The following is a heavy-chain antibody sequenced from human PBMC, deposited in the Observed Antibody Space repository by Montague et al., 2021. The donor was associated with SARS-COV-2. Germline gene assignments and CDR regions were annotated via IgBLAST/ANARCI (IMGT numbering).Heavy chain of an antibody. CDR3: VRVTHPRSAWPYYMDV. V-gene: IGHV4-39*01. J-gene: IGHJ6*03. CDR1: GDSISSSSYY. Sequence: SETLSHTCTVSGDSISSSSYYWGWIRQPPGKGLEWIGSINNRGNTYNNPSLRSRVSISVDTSKNQFSLNVRSVTAADTGLFYCVRVTHPRSAWPYYMDVWGKGTTVTV. CDR2: INNRGNT. D-gene: IGHD4-11*01.